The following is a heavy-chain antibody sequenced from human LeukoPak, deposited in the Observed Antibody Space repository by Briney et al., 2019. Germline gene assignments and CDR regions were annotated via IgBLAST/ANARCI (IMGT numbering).Heavy chain of an antibody. CDR3: ARVAWAANNYYYYYMDV. CDR2: IIPIFGTA. Sequence: ASVKVSRKASGGTFSSYAISWVRQAPGQGLEWMGGIIPIFGTANYAQKFQGRVTITADESTSTAYMELSSLRSEDTAVYYCARVAWAANNYYYYYMDVWGKGTTVTISS. D-gene: IGHD1-26*01. CDR1: GGTFSSYA. V-gene: IGHV1-69*13. J-gene: IGHJ6*03.